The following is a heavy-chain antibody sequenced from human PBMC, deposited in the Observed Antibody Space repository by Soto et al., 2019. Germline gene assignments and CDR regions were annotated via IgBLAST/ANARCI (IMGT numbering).Heavy chain of an antibody. CDR1: GGSFNGYF. D-gene: IGHD4-17*01. J-gene: IGHJ5*02. CDR3: ARGWYYGDYAWFDP. CDR2: INHSGRT. V-gene: IGHV4-34*01. Sequence: QVQLQQWGAGLLKPSETLSLTCAVYGGSFNGYFWSWIRQSPGKGLEWIGEINHSGRTNYNPSLKSRVTTSVDTSKNQFSLKLTSVTAADTAVYYCARGWYYGDYAWFDPWGQGTLVTVSS.